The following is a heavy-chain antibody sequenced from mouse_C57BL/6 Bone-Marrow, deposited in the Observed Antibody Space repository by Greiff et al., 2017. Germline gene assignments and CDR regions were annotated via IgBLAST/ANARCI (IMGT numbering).Heavy chain of an antibody. Sequence: VQLQQSGGDLVKPGGSLKLSCAASGFTFSSYGMSWVRQTPDRRLEWVATISSGGSYTYYPDSVKGRFTLSRDNAKNTLYLQMSSLKSEDTAMYVCARDRGYGISFAYWGQGTLVSVSA. CDR1: GFTFSSYG. J-gene: IGHJ3*01. CDR2: ISSGGSYT. D-gene: IGHD1-1*01. V-gene: IGHV5-6*01. CDR3: ARDRGYGISFAY.